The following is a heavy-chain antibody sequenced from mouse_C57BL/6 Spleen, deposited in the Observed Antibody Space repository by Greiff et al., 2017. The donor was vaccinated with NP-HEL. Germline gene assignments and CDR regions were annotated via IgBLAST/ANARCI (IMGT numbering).Heavy chain of an antibody. J-gene: IGHJ3*01. CDR1: GYAFSSSW. Sequence: VQLQQSGPELVKPGASVKISCKASGYAFSSSWMNWVKQRPGKGLEWIGRIYPGDGDTNYNGKFKGKATLTADKSSSTAYMQLSSLTSEDSAVYFCASSITTVPAYWGQGTLVTVSA. CDR2: IYPGDGDT. D-gene: IGHD1-1*01. CDR3: ASSITTVPAY. V-gene: IGHV1-82*01.